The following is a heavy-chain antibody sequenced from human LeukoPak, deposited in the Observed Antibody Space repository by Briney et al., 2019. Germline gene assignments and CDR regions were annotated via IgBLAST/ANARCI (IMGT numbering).Heavy chain of an antibody. CDR1: GFTFSSYA. D-gene: IGHD1-26*01. CDR2: IGGSGGST. J-gene: IGHJ4*02. V-gene: IGHV3-23*01. Sequence: PGGSLRLSCAASGFTFSSYAMSWVRQAPGKGLEWVSAIGGSGGSTYYADSVKGRFTISRDNSKNTLYLQMNSLRAEDTAVYYCAKDPYSGSYYGRGYFDYWGQGTLVTVSS. CDR3: AKDPYSGSYYGRGYFDY.